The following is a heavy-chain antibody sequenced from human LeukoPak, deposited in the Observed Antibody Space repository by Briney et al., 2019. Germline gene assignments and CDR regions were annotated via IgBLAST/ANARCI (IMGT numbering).Heavy chain of an antibody. D-gene: IGHD6-13*01. CDR1: GYTFTGYY. J-gene: IGHJ4*02. CDR2: INPNSGGT. CDR3: ARDRRSSWPYYFDY. Sequence: ASAKVSCKASGYTFTGYYMHWVRQAPGQGLEWMGWINPNSGGTNYAQKFQGRVTMTRDTPISTAYMELSRLRSDDTAVYYCARDRRSSWPYYFDYWGQGTLVTVSS. V-gene: IGHV1-2*02.